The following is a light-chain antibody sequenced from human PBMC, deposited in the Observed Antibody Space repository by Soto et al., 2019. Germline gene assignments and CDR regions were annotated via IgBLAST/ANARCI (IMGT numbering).Light chain of an antibody. CDR1: ASLSTNS. Sequence: EIVLTQSPGTLSLSPGERATLSCRASASLSTNSLAWYQQKPGQPPRLLIYAASTRHTDIPDRFTGSGSGTDFALTISRLEPEDFAVYYCQQYNSYVYTFGGGTKLEI. CDR2: AAS. V-gene: IGKV3-20*01. CDR3: QQYNSYVYT. J-gene: IGKJ2*01.